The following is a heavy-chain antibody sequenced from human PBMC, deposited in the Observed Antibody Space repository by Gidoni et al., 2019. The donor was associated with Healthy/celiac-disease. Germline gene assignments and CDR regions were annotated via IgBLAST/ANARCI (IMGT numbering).Heavy chain of an antibody. CDR1: GGSLSSGGYY. D-gene: IGHD6-13*01. CDR3: ARDGYPSHPPDY. CDR2: IYYSGST. J-gene: IGHJ4*02. V-gene: IGHV4-31*03. Sequence: QVQLQESGPGLVTPSQTLSLTCTVSGGSLSSGGYYWSWIRQHQGKGLEWIGYIYYSGSTYYNPSLKSRVTISVDTSKNQFSLKLSSVTAADTAVYYCARDGYPSHPPDYWGQGTLVTVSS.